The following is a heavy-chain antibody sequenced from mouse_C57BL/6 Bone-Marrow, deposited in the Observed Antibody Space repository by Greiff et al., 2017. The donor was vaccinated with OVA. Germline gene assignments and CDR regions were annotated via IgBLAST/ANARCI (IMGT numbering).Heavy chain of an antibody. D-gene: IGHD2-3*01. CDR3: ARDDGYYGVAY. CDR1: GFTFSDFY. CDR2: SRNKANDYTT. J-gene: IGHJ3*01. V-gene: IGHV7-1*01. Sequence: EVQGVESGGGLVQSGRSLRLSCATSGFTFSDFYMEWVRQAPGKGLEWIAASRNKANDYTTEYSASVKGRFIVSRDTSQSILYLQMNALRAEDTAIYYCARDDGYYGVAYWGQGTLVTVSA.